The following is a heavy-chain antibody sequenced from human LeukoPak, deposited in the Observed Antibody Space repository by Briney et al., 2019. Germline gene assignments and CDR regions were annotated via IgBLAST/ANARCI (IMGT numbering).Heavy chain of an antibody. CDR1: GFTFSSYG. D-gene: IGHD3-22*01. J-gene: IGHJ4*02. V-gene: IGHV3-30*02. Sequence: PGGSLRLSXAASGFTFSSYGMHWVRQAPGKGLEWVAFIRYDGSNKYYADSVKGRFTISRDNSMNTLYLQMNSLRAEDTAVYYCVRNGPRTLYDSSGYYSRYFGYWGQGTLVTVSS. CDR3: VRNGPRTLYDSSGYYSRYFGY. CDR2: IRYDGSNK.